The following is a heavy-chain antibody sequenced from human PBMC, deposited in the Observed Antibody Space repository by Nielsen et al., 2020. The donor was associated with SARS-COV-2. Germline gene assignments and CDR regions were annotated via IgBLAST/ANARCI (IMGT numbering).Heavy chain of an antibody. J-gene: IGHJ6*03. V-gene: IGHV4-59*01. CDR3: ARVTRITIFGVVTKYYYYYMDV. CDR2: IYYSGST. D-gene: IGHD3-3*01. Sequence: WIRQPPGEGLEWIGYIYYSGSTNYNPSLKSRVTISVDTSKNQFSLKLSSVTAADTAVYYCARVTRITIFGVVTKYYYYYMDVWGKGTTVTVS.